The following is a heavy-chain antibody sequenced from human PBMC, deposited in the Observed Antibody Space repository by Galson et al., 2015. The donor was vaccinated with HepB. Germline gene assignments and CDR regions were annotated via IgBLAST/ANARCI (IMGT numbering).Heavy chain of an antibody. CDR1: GFTFSSYG. J-gene: IGHJ4*02. CDR2: IQYDGGNK. CDR3: VKDTMVRGAIKGVDY. Sequence: SLRLSCAASGFTFSSYGLHWVRQTPGKGLEWVAFIQYDGGNKYYADSVKGRFTTSRDNSKNTLYLQMNSLRAEDTAVYYCVKDTMVRGAIKGVDYWGQGTLVTVSS. V-gene: IGHV3-30*02. D-gene: IGHD3-10*01.